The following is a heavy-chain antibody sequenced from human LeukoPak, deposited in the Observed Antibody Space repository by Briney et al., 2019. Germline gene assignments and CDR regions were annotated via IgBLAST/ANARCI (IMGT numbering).Heavy chain of an antibody. Sequence: PSETLSLTCTVSGGSISSHYWSWIRQPPGKGLEWIGTIHYSGNTYYKSSLKSRVTISVDTSRNQFSLKLNSVTAADTAVYYCARRGEGYSSTSYFFDYWGQGALVTVSS. CDR1: GGSISSHY. J-gene: IGHJ4*02. V-gene: IGHV4-39*01. D-gene: IGHD6-13*01. CDR3: ARRGEGYSSTSYFFDY. CDR2: IHYSGNT.